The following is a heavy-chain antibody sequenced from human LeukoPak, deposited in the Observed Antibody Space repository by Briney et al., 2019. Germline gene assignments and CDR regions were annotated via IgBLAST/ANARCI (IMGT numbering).Heavy chain of an antibody. D-gene: IGHD3-3*01. CDR3: ARVEYDFWSGYPYYYYYYMDV. Sequence: GSLRPSCAASGFTLCRFWTRWVRPVPGKGLGWVANIKQEGREKYYVDSVKGRFTISRDNAKNSLYLQMNSLRAEDTAMYYCARVEYDFWSGYPYYYYYYMDVWGKGTTVTVSS. CDR2: IKQEGREK. J-gene: IGHJ6*03. CDR1: GFTLCRFW. V-gene: IGHV3-7*01.